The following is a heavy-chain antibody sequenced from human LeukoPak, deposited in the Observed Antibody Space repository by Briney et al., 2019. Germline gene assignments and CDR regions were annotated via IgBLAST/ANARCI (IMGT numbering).Heavy chain of an antibody. V-gene: IGHV1-8*03. CDR3: ARASDYYDSSGYYGRFDP. Sequence: ASVKVSCKASGYTFTSYDINWVRQATGQGLGWMGWMNPNSGNTGYAQKFQGRVTITRNTSISTAYMELSSLRSEDTAVYYCARASDYYDSSGYYGRFDPWGQGTLVTVSS. J-gene: IGHJ5*02. CDR1: GYTFTSYD. CDR2: MNPNSGNT. D-gene: IGHD3-22*01.